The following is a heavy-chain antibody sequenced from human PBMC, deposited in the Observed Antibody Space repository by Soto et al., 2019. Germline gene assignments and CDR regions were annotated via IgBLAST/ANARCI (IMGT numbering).Heavy chain of an antibody. J-gene: IGHJ6*04. Sequence: EVQLVESGGGLVQPGGSLRLSCAASGFTVSSKYMSWVRQAPGKGLEWVSLIQSGGSNYYAGAVKCSFTISRENSENTLVLQMNGLRVEDTAVYSCTRDDVQCSGVICYGVPMDVWGNGTTVTVSA. CDR3: TRDDVQCSGVICYGVPMDV. CDR1: GFTVSSKY. D-gene: IGHD2-15*01. CDR2: IQSGGSN. V-gene: IGHV3-66*01.